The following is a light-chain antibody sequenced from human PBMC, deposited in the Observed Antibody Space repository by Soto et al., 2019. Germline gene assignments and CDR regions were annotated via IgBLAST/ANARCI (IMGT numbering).Light chain of an antibody. V-gene: IGLV2-14*01. Sequence: QSALTQPASVSGSPGQSITISCSGTSSDVGSYNHVAWYQQFPGKTPKLIIYEVTYRPSGVSHRFSASKSGNTASLTISGLQAEDEADYYCISYTGSSTSSVFGTGTKVTVL. CDR1: SSDVGSYNH. J-gene: IGLJ1*01. CDR2: EVT. CDR3: ISYTGSSTSSV.